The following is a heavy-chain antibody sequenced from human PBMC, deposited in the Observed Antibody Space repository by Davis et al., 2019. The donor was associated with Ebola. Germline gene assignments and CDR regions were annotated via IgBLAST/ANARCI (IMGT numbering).Heavy chain of an antibody. J-gene: IGHJ6*02. CDR3: ARERVTCGGGSCYYSGLDV. CDR2: IKQDGSEK. Sequence: PGGSLRLSCAASGFTFSSYWMSWVRQAPGKGLEWVANIKQDGSEKYYVDSVKGRFTISRDNAKNSLFLQINSLGAEDTAVYYCARERVTCGGGSCYYSGLDVWGQGTTVTVSS. CDR1: GFTFSSYW. D-gene: IGHD2-15*01. V-gene: IGHV3-7*03.